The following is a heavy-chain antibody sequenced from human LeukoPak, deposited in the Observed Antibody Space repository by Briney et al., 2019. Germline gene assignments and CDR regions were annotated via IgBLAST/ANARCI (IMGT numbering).Heavy chain of an antibody. CDR2: INPNSGGT. Sequence: GASVKVSCKASGYTFTGYYMHWVRQAPGQGLEWMGWINPNSGGTNYAQKFQGRVTMTRDTSISTAYMELSRLRSDDTAVYYCAAQRVEMATSFDYCGQGTLVTVSS. CDR3: AAQRVEMATSFDY. V-gene: IGHV1-2*02. CDR1: GYTFTGYY. J-gene: IGHJ4*02. D-gene: IGHD5-24*01.